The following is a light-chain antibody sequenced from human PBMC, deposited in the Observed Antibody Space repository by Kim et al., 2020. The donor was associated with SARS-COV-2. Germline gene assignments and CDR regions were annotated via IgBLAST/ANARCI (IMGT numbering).Light chain of an antibody. Sequence: SYELTQPPSVSVSPGQTASITCSGDKLGDKYACWYQQKPGQSPVLVIYQDSKRPSGIPERFSGSNSGNTATLTISGTQTMDVADYYCQTWDSSTMVFGGGTQLTVL. CDR3: QTWDSSTMV. CDR2: QDS. J-gene: IGLJ2*01. V-gene: IGLV3-1*01. CDR1: KLGDKY.